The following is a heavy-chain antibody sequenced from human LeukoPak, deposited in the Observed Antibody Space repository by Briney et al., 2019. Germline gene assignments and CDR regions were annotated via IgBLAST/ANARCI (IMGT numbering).Heavy chain of an antibody. CDR1: GFTFSSYS. D-gene: IGHD3-16*02. CDR3: SGAVYDYVWGSYRSPEDDAFDI. Sequence: GGSLRLSCAASGFTFSSYSMNWVRQAPGKGLEWVSSISSSSSYIYYADSVKGRFTISRDNAKNSLYLQMNSLRAEDTAVYYCSGAVYDYVWGSYRSPEDDAFDIWSQGTMVTVSS. CDR2: ISSSSSYI. J-gene: IGHJ3*02. V-gene: IGHV3-21*01.